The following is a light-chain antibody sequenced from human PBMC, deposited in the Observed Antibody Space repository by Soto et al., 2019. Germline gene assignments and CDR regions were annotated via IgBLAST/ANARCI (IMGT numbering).Light chain of an antibody. CDR2: AAS. V-gene: IGKV1-9*01. CDR3: QQDNSYPWT. J-gene: IGKJ1*01. Sequence: ILLSQSPSSLSASAGERATITCRASQSISSYLAWYQQKPGKAPKLLIYAASTLKSGVPPRFSGSGSGTDFTLTISSLQPDDSATYYCQQDNSYPWTFGQGTKVDIK. CDR1: QSISSY.